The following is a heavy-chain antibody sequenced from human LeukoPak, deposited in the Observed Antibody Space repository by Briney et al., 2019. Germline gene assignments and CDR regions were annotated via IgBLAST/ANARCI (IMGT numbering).Heavy chain of an antibody. CDR3: ARVRGELYYFDY. D-gene: IGHD3-16*01. CDR2: ISAYNGNT. CDR1: GYTFTSYG. J-gene: IGHJ4*02. Sequence: ASVKVSCKASGYTFTSYGISWVRQAPGQGLEWMGWISAYNGNTNYAQKLQGRVTRTTDTSTSTAYMELRSLRSDDTAVYYCARVRGELYYFDYWGQGALVTVSS. V-gene: IGHV1-18*01.